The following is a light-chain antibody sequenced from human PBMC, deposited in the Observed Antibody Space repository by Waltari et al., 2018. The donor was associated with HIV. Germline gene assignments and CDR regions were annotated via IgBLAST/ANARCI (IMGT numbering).Light chain of an antibody. CDR1: QSISSW. Sequence: IQMTQSPSTLSASVVHRTTLTCRASQSISSWLAWYQQKPGKAPKVLIYKASSLESGVPSRFSGSGSGTEFALTISSLQSDDFATYYCQQYDSYSWTFGQGTKVEIK. CDR3: QQYDSYSWT. V-gene: IGKV1-5*03. J-gene: IGKJ1*01. CDR2: KAS.